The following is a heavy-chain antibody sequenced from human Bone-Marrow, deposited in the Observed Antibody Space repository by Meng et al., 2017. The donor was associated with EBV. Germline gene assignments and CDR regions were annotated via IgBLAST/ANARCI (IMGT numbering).Heavy chain of an antibody. D-gene: IGHD5/OR15-5a*01. V-gene: IGHV3-11*01. Sequence: VAWVERGVASVKPGWSLRSSCAGSGFTFSYYCRSCIRQAPGKGLDWVSYISNRSGTTYYAHAGKGRFTISKYNTKYSLYMHINSLRDEDTAVYYCARRSTIYSGRFDFWGQGTLVTVSS. CDR1: GFTFSYYC. CDR2: ISNRSGTT. J-gene: IGHJ4*02. CDR3: ARRSTIYSGRFDF.